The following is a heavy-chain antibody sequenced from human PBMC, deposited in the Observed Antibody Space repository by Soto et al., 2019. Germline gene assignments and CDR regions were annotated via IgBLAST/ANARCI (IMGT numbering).Heavy chain of an antibody. CDR3: ARGNHRWLQLWYFDL. D-gene: IGHD5-12*01. J-gene: IGHJ2*01. Sequence: ASVKVSCKASGGTFSNYPISWVRQAPGQGLEWMGGIIPIFGTVSYAQKFQGRVTITADESTSTAYMELSSLRSEDTAVYYCARGNHRWLQLWYFDLWGRGTLVTVSS. CDR1: GGTFSNYP. CDR2: IIPIFGTV. V-gene: IGHV1-69*13.